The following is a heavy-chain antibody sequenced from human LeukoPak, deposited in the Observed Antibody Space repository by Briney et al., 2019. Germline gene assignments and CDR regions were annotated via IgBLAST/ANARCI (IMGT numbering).Heavy chain of an antibody. Sequence: PGGSLRLSCAAFGFTFSSYAMSWVRQAPGKGLEWVSAISGSGGTTYYADSVKGRFTISRDNSKNTLYLQMNSLRAEDTAVYYCAKDTNLLWSSKGAFDIWGQGTMVTVSS. CDR1: GFTFSSYA. J-gene: IGHJ3*02. D-gene: IGHD3-10*01. CDR3: AKDTNLLWSSKGAFDI. CDR2: ISGSGGTT. V-gene: IGHV3-23*01.